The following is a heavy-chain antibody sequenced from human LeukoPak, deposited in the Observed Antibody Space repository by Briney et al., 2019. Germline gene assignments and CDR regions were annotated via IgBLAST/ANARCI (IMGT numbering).Heavy chain of an antibody. Sequence: AESLKISRVGSLYSFTSYWIGSVRHMPREGLEWRGIIYPGDSDTKYSPSLQGQVTISADKSSSTADLQWSSLKASDTAMYYCARWSGYSGSYRDHWGQGTLVTVSS. V-gene: IGHV5-51*01. CDR1: LYSFTSYW. J-gene: IGHJ5*02. D-gene: IGHD1-26*01. CDR2: IYPGDSDT. CDR3: ARWSGYSGSYRDH.